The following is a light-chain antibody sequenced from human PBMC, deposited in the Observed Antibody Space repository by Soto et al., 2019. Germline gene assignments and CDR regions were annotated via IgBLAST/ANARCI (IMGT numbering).Light chain of an antibody. Sequence: EIVLTQSPGALSLSPGEGATLSCRASQSLSSSYVAWYQQRLGQPPRLLIYGASNRATGIPDRFSGSWSGTEFTLTISRLAPDDFAVYSCQQYGILPSYTFAQGTQVGI. V-gene: IGKV3-20*01. CDR2: GAS. CDR3: QQYGILPSYT. CDR1: QSLSSSY. J-gene: IGKJ2*01.